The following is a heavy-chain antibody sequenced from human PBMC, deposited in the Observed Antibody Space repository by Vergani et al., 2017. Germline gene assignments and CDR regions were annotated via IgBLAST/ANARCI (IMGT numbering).Heavy chain of an antibody. CDR1: GFTFEDYG. CDR2: INWNGGST. V-gene: IGHV3-20*01. Sequence: EVQLVESGGGVVRPGGSLRLSCAASGFTFEDYGMSWVRQAPGKGLEWVSGINWNGGSTGYADSVKGRVTISRDNSKNSLYLQMNSLRAEDTALYHCAREGDQTVAWDYWGQGTLVTVSS. CDR3: AREGDQTVAWDY. J-gene: IGHJ4*02. D-gene: IGHD2-21*02.